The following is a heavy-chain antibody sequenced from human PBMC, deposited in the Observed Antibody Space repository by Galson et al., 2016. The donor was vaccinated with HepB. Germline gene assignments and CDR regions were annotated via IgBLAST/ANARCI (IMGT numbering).Heavy chain of an antibody. V-gene: IGHV3-30*18. CDR1: GLFG. CDR3: AKDGPPIWFDP. Sequence: RSLRLSCAASGLFGIHWVRQAPGKGLEWIAVISSDESIKYYADSVKGRFTISRDNSKTTVYMEMKSLRAEDKAVYYCAKDGPPIWFDPWGHGTLVTVSS. J-gene: IGHJ5*02. CDR2: ISSDESIK.